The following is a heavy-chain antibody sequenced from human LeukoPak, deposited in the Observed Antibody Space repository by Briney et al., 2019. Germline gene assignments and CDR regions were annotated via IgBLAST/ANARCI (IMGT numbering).Heavy chain of an antibody. CDR3: ARSKALRLDDIYY. CDR2: IIPIFGTA. D-gene: IGHD3-9*01. Sequence: GASVKVSCKASGGTFSSYAISWVRQAPGQGLEWMGGIIPIFGTANYAQKFQGRVTITADESTSTAYMELSSLRSDDTAVFYCARSKALRLDDIYYWGQGTLVTVSS. CDR1: GGTFSSYA. V-gene: IGHV1-69*13. J-gene: IGHJ4*02.